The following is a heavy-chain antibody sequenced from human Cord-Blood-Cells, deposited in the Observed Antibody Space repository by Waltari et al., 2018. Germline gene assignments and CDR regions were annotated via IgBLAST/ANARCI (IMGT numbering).Heavy chain of an antibody. CDR2: INHSGST. CDR1: GGSFSGYY. D-gene: IGHD1-7*01. J-gene: IGHJ1*01. Sequence: QVQLQQWGAGLLKPSETLSLTCAVYGGSFSGYYWSWIRQPPGKGLEWIGEINHSGSTNYNPSRKSRVTISVDTSKNQFSLKLSSVTAADTAVYYCARGGNWNWGLLPQYVQHWGQGTLVTVSS. V-gene: IGHV4-34*01. CDR3: ARGGNWNWGLLPQYVQH.